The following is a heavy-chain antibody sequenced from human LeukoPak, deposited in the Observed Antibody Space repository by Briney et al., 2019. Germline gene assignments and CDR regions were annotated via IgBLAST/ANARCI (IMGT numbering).Heavy chain of an antibody. CDR1: GFTSSSYG. V-gene: IGHV3-30*02. D-gene: IGHD5-18*01. J-gene: IGHJ5*02. CDR3: ARDQNSRGYSYGP. Sequence: PGGSLRLSCAASGFTSSSYGMHWVRQAPGKGLEWVAFIRYDGSNKYYADSVKGRFTISRDNAKNSLYLQMNSLRAEDTAVYYCARDQNSRGYSYGPWGQGTLVTVSS. CDR2: IRYDGSNK.